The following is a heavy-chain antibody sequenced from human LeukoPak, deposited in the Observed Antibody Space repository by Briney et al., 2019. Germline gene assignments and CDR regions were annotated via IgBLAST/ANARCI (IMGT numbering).Heavy chain of an antibody. J-gene: IGHJ6*03. CDR1: GFTVSSNY. V-gene: IGHV3-30*02. CDR3: AKVLPLTFYYMDV. CDR2: VRYDGIDK. Sequence: GGSLRPSCAASGFTVSSNYMSWVRQAPGKGLEWVAFVRYDGIDKYYGDSVKGRFTISRDNSKNTLYLQMNNLRVDDTAVYFCAKVLPLTFYYMDVWGQGTTVTVS.